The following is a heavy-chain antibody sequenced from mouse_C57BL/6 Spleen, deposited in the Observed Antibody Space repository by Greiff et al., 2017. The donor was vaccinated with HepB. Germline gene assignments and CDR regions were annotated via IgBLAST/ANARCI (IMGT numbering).Heavy chain of an antibody. CDR1: GYTFTSYW. Sequence: QVQLKQPGAELVRPGSSVKLSCKASGYTFTSYWMHWVKQRPIQGLEWIGNIDPSDSETHYNQKFKDKATLTVDKSSSTAYMQLSSLTSEDSAVYYCARGGDYEDYWGQGTTLTVSS. CDR3: ARGGDYEDY. J-gene: IGHJ2*01. V-gene: IGHV1-52*01. CDR2: IDPSDSET. D-gene: IGHD2-4*01.